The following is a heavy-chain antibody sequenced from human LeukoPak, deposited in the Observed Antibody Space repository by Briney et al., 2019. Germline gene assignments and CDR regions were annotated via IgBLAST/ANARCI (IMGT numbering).Heavy chain of an antibody. V-gene: IGHV1-18*01. Sequence: ASVKVSCKASGYTFTSYGISWVRQAPGQGLEWMGWISAYNGNTNYAQKLQGRVTMTTDTSTSTAYMELRSPRSDDTAVYYCARSHCVGTYYDFWSGYYTEGLHYWGQGTLVTVSS. J-gene: IGHJ4*02. CDR2: ISAYNGNT. CDR3: ARSHCVGTYYDFWSGYYTEGLHY. CDR1: GYTFTSYG. D-gene: IGHD3-3*01.